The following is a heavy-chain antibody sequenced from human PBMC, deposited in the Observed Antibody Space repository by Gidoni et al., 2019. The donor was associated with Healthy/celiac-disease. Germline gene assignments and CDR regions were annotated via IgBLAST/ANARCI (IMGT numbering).Heavy chain of an antibody. CDR1: GFTFSSYG. V-gene: IGHV3-30*18. J-gene: IGHJ3*02. Sequence: QVQLVESGGGVVQPGRSLRLSCAASGFTFSSYGMHWVRQAPGKGLEWVAVISYDGSNKYYADSVKGRFTISRDNSKNTLYLQMNSLRAEDTAVYYCAKLYGSGSYLDAFDIWGQGTMVTVSS. D-gene: IGHD3-10*01. CDR2: ISYDGSNK. CDR3: AKLYGSGSYLDAFDI.